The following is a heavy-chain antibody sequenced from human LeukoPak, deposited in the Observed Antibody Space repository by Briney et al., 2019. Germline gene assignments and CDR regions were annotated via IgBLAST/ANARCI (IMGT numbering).Heavy chain of an antibody. D-gene: IGHD2-2*01. CDR1: GFTFNNYA. CDR3: AKDQVVVVPAAMWDY. CDR2: ISSSSSYI. J-gene: IGHJ4*02. V-gene: IGHV3-21*04. Sequence: GGSLRLSCAASGFTFNNYAMNWVRQAPGKGLEWVSSISSSSSYIYYADSVKGRFTISRDNAKNSLYLQMNSLRAEDTAVYYCAKDQVVVVPAAMWDYWGQGTLVTVSS.